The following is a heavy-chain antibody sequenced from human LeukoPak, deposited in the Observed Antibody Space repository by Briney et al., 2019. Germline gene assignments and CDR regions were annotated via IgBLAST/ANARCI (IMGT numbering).Heavy chain of an antibody. CDR3: ASGQQLGY. CDR2: INQDGSKK. Sequence: GGSLRLSCAVSGLTFSSAWMTWVRQAPGRGLEWVATINQDGSKKSSVDSVKGRFTISRDNAKNSLYLQMNSLRAEDTAVYYCASGQQLGYWGQGTLVTVSS. J-gene: IGHJ4*02. CDR1: GLTFSSAW. V-gene: IGHV3-7*01. D-gene: IGHD6-6*01.